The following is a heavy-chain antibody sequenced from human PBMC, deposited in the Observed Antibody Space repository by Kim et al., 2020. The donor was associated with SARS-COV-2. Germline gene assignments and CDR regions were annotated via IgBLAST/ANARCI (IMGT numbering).Heavy chain of an antibody. CDR2: IYYSGST. V-gene: IGHV4-30-4*01. D-gene: IGHD2-2*01. J-gene: IGHJ6*03. Sequence: SETLSLTCTVSGGSISSGDYYWSWIRQPPGKGLEWIGYIYYSGSTYYNPSLKSRVTISVDTSKNQFSLKLSSVTAADTAVYYCARVGPVVPAAMPAAYYYYMDVWGKGTTVTVSS. CDR1: GGSISSGDYY. CDR3: ARVGPVVPAAMPAAYYYYMDV.